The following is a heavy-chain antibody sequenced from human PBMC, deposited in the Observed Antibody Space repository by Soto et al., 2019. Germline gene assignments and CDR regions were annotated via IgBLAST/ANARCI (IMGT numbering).Heavy chain of an antibody. D-gene: IGHD2-15*01. CDR2: IGAADDP. J-gene: IGHJ6*02. V-gene: IGHV3-13*05. Sequence: PXGSLRLSCAASGFTFSAYDMHWVRQTTGKGLDWVSAIGAADDPYYLGSVKGRFTISRENAKNSLYLQMNSLRAEDTAVYYCARAYSGRLPRRADYYFAMDVWGQGTTVTVSS. CDR3: ARAYSGRLPRRADYYFAMDV. CDR1: GFTFSAYD.